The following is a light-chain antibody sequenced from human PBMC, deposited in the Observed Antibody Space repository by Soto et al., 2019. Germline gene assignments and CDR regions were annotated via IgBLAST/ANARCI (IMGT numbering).Light chain of an antibody. Sequence: QSALTQPPSASGSPGQSVTISCTGTSSDVGGYNYVSWYQQHPGKAPKLMIYEVSKRPSGVPDRFSGSKSGNTASLTVSLLQAEDDADYYCSSYAGSNNWNFGTGTKLTVL. CDR3: SSYAGSNNWN. J-gene: IGLJ1*01. V-gene: IGLV2-8*01. CDR1: SSDVGGYNY. CDR2: EVS.